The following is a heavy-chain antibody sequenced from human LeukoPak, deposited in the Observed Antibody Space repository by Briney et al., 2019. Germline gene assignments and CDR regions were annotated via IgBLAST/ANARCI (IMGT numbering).Heavy chain of an antibody. D-gene: IGHD6-19*01. CDR1: GFTFSNYF. J-gene: IGHJ4*02. CDR2: ISSTSSYI. Sequence: GGSLRLSCAASGFTFSNYFMNWVRQAPGKGLEWVSAISSTSSYIYYADSVKGRFTISRDNAKNSLYLQMNSLRAEDTAAYYCAKDKSIAVAGTNDYFDYWGQGTLVTVSS. CDR3: AKDKSIAVAGTNDYFDY. V-gene: IGHV3-21*01.